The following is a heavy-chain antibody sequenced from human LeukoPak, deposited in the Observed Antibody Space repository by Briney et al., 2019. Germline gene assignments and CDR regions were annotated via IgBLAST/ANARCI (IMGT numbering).Heavy chain of an antibody. CDR3: ARGVTVAFDY. J-gene: IGHJ4*02. CDR1: GGSISSGGYY. V-gene: IGHV4-31*03. Sequence: PSRTLSLTCTVSGGSISSGGYYWSWIRQHPGKGLEWIGYIYYSGSTYYNPTLKSRVTISVDTSNNQFSLKLSSVTAADTAVYYCARGVTVAFDYWGQGTLVTVSS. CDR2: IYYSGST. D-gene: IGHD4-23*01.